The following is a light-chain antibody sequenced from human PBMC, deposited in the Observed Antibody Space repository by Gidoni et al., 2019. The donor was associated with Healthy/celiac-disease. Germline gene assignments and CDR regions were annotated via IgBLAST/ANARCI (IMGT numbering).Light chain of an antibody. CDR1: QDISNY. CDR2: DAS. J-gene: IGKJ5*01. V-gene: IGKV1-33*01. CDR3: QQYDNRPPVT. Sequence: DIQMTHPPSSLSASVGDRVTITCQASQDISNYLNWYQQKPGKAPKLLIYDASNLETGIPSRFSGSGSGTDFTFTISSLQSEDIATYYCQQYDNRPPVTFGQGTRLEIK.